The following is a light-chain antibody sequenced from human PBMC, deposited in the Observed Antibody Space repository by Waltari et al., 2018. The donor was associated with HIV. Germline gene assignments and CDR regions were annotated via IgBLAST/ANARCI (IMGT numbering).Light chain of an antibody. Sequence: QPMLTQPPSASGIPGQRVTISCSGTISNIGKNTVNWYQQFPGTAPKLLIYNNKQRPSGVPDRFSGSKSGSSASLAIRGLQSEDEADYDCASWDDRLSGQGVFGGGTRLTVL. CDR3: ASWDDRLSGQGV. J-gene: IGLJ3*02. CDR2: NNK. CDR1: ISNIGKNT. V-gene: IGLV1-44*01.